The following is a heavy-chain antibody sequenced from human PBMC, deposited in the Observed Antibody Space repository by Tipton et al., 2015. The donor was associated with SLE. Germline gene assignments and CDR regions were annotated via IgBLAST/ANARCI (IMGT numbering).Heavy chain of an antibody. CDR1: GYSISSGYY. V-gene: IGHV4-38-2*01. CDR3: ASMIVVIPVEARRDGMDV. Sequence: TLSLTCAVSGYSISSGYYWGWIRQPPGKGLEWIGSIYHSGSTYYNPSLKSRVTISVDTSKNQFSLKLSSVTAADTAVYYCASMIVVIPVEARRDGMDVWGQGTTVTVSS. CDR2: IYHSGST. D-gene: IGHD2-2*01. J-gene: IGHJ6*02.